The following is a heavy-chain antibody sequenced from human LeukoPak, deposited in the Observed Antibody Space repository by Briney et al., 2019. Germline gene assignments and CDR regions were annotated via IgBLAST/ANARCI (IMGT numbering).Heavy chain of an antibody. CDR3: ARDGLEITGTTGFDY. D-gene: IGHD1-7*01. V-gene: IGHV1-8*01. CDR2: MNPNSGNT. Sequence: GASVKVSCKASGYTFTSYDINWVRQATGQGLEWMGWMNPNSGNTGYAQKFQGRVTMTRNTSISTAYMELSRLRSDDTAVYYCARDGLEITGTTGFDYWGQGTLVTVSS. J-gene: IGHJ4*02. CDR1: GYTFTSYD.